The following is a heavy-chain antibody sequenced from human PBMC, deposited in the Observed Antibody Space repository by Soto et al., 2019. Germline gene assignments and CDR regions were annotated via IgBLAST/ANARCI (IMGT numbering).Heavy chain of an antibody. D-gene: IGHD1-1*01. J-gene: IGHJ4*02. CDR1: GFTFADYG. V-gene: IGHV3-20*01. CDR2: IRWNGATT. CDR3: ARGWMGQYFDY. Sequence: EVQLVESGGGVVRPGGSLRLSCAASGFTFADYGMSWVRQAPGKRLEWVSGIRWNGATTGYADSVKGRFAMSRDNDKNSLDLQMRSLRVEDTAVYHCARGWMGQYFDYWGQGILVTVSS.